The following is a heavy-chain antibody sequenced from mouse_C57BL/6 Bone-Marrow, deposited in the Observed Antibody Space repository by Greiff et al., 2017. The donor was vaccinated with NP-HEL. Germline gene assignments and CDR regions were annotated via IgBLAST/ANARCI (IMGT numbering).Heavy chain of an antibody. J-gene: IGHJ3*01. CDR3: AREVLGFFAY. Sequence: QVQLQQSGAELARPGASVKLSCKASGYTFTSYGISWVKQRPGQGLEWIGEIYPGSGNTYYNEKFKGKATLTADKSSSTASMELRSLPSEASAVYFCAREVLGFFAYWGQGTLVTVSA. D-gene: IGHD2-14*01. V-gene: IGHV1-81*01. CDR1: GYTFTSYG. CDR2: IYPGSGNT.